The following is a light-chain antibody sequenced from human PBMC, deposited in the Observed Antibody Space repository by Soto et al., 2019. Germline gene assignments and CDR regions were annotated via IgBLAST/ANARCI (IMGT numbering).Light chain of an antibody. J-gene: IGKJ1*01. CDR1: QSISSW. V-gene: IGKV1-5*01. CDR3: QQYKSYPWT. Sequence: DIPMTQSPSTLSASVGDRVIITCRASQSISSWLAWYQQKPGKAPKLLIYDASRLESGVPSRFSGSGSETEFTLTISSLQPDDFATYYCQQYKSYPWTFGQGTKVEIK. CDR2: DAS.